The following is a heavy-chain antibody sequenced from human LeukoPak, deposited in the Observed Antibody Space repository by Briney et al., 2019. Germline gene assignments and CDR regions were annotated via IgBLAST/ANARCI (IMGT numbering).Heavy chain of an antibody. D-gene: IGHD1-26*01. CDR1: GFTFTNYA. Sequence: GGSLRLSCAASGFTFTNYAMTWVRQAPGKGLEWVSSISASGLMTYYADSVKGRFTVSRDNSKNSLYLQMSSLTAADTAVYYCAKDRSIGTYYTFDRWGQGTLVTVSS. V-gene: IGHV3-23*01. J-gene: IGHJ4*02. CDR2: ISASGLMT. CDR3: AKDRSIGTYYTFDR.